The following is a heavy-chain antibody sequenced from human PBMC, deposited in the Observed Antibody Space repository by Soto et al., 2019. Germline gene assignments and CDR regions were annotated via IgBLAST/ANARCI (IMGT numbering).Heavy chain of an antibody. D-gene: IGHD3-16*02. Sequence: PGESLKISCKGSGYSFTSYWISWVRRMPGKGLEWMGRIDPSDSYTNYSPSFQGHVTISADKSISTAYLQWSSLKASDTAMYYCARHKTRYIGNLSSSSGMAVWAQGTPVP. CDR1: GYSFTSYW. CDR3: ARHKTRYIGNLSSSSGMAV. V-gene: IGHV5-10-1*01. CDR2: IDPSDSYT. J-gene: IGHJ6*02.